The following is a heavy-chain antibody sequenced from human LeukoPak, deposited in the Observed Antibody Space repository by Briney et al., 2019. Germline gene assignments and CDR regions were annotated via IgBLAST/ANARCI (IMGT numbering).Heavy chain of an antibody. CDR2: IFHSGST. D-gene: IGHD6-6*01. J-gene: IGHJ4*02. CDR1: GDSISSSSYY. V-gene: IGHV4-39*07. CDR3: ARAPTSRYYFDY. Sequence: SETLSLTCTVSGDSISSSSYYWGWIRQPPGKGLEWIGSIFHSGSTYYNPSLKSRVTISVDTSKNQFSLKLSSVTAADTAVYYCARAPTSRYYFDYWGQGTLVTVSS.